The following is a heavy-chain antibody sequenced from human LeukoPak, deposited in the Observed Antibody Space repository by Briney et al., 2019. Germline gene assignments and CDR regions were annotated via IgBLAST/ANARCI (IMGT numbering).Heavy chain of an antibody. Sequence: ASVKVSCKASGYTFTSYGISWVRQAPGQGLEWMGWISAYNGNTNYAQKLQGRVTMTTDTSTSTAYMELRSLRSDDTAVYYCARVVGSSSWYPYYYYYMDVWGKGTTVPVSS. D-gene: IGHD6-13*01. V-gene: IGHV1-18*01. J-gene: IGHJ6*03. CDR2: ISAYNGNT. CDR1: GYTFTSYG. CDR3: ARVVGSSSWYPYYYYYMDV.